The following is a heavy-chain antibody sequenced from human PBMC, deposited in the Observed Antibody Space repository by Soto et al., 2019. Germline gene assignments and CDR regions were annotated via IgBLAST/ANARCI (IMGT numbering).Heavy chain of an antibody. D-gene: IGHD5-12*01. Sequence: GESLKISCKGSGYSFTSYWIGWVRQMLGKGLEWMGIIYPGDSDTRYSPSFQGQVTISADKSISTAYLQWSSLKASDTAMYYCARGWGDGYNYGDAFDIWGQGTMVTVSS. V-gene: IGHV5-51*01. CDR2: IYPGDSDT. J-gene: IGHJ3*02. CDR3: ARGWGDGYNYGDAFDI. CDR1: GYSFTSYW.